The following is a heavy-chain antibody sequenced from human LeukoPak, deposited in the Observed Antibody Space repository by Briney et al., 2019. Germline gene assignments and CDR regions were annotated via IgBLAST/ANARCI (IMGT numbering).Heavy chain of an antibody. V-gene: IGHV3-23*01. CDR3: AKDHCSSTSCYAFDI. CDR1: GFTFSNYA. Sequence: GGSLRLSCAASGFTFSNYAMSWVRQAPGKGLEWVSAIGGGGSTTYYADSVKGRFTISRDDSKNTLYLQMNSLRAEDTAVYYCAKDHCSSTSCYAFDIWGQGTMVTVSS. J-gene: IGHJ3*02. D-gene: IGHD2-2*01. CDR2: IGGGGSTT.